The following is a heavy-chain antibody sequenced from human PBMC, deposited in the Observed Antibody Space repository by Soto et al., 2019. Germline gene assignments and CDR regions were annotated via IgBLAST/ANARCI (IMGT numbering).Heavy chain of an antibody. D-gene: IGHD1-1*01. V-gene: IGHV3-9*01. CDR2: ISWNSGRI. J-gene: IGHJ2*01. CDR1: GFTFEEYA. CDR3: AKDISREPLYWYLDL. Sequence: EVQLVESGGGLVQPGRSLRLSCAASGFTFEEYAMHWVRQVPGKGLEWVSGISWNSGRIDSADSVKGRFTISRDNAKNSLYLQMNSLRGEDTALYYCAKDISREPLYWYLDLWGRGTLVTVSS.